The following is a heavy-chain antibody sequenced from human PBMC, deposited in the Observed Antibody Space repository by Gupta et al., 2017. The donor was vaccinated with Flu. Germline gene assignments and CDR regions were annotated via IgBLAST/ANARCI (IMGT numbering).Heavy chain of an antibody. D-gene: IGHD6-19*01. CDR1: GGTFSSYA. CDR3: ARPSREQWLVLAQPHPDYGMDV. Sequence: QVQLVQSGAEVKKPGSSVKVSCKASGGTFSSYAISWVRQAPGQGLEWMGGIIPIFGTANYAQKFQGRVTITADESTSTAYMELSSLRSEDTAVYYCARPSREQWLVLAQPHPDYGMDVWGQGTTVTVSS. J-gene: IGHJ6*02. CDR2: IIPIFGTA. V-gene: IGHV1-69*01.